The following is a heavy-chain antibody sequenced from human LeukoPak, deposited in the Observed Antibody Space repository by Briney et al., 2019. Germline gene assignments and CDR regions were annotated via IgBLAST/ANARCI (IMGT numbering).Heavy chain of an antibody. D-gene: IGHD1-26*01. CDR3: ASSGSYGATDAFDI. J-gene: IGHJ3*02. CDR2: IIPILGIA. CDR1: GGTFSSYA. Sequence: ASVKVSCKASGGTFSSYAISWVRQAPGQGLEWMGRIIPILGIANYAQKFQGRVTITADKSTSIAYMELRSLRSDDTAVYYCASSGSYGATDAFDIWGQGTMVTVSS. V-gene: IGHV1-69*04.